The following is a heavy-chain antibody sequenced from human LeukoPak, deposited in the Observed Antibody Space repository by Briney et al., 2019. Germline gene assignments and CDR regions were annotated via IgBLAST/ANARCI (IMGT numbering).Heavy chain of an antibody. D-gene: IGHD5-24*01. V-gene: IGHV1-18*01. CDR2: ISAYNGYP. J-gene: IGHJ3*02. CDR3: AGDRLMNPTPQFSDAFDI. Sequence: ASVQVSCKDSGCTLTSYGFSWVRQDPGHGLEWMGWISAYNGYPNDAQDLQGRVTMTTDVSTSTAYMELRSLRSDGSAVYYCAGDRLMNPTPQFSDAFDIWGQGTMVTVSS. CDR1: GCTLTSYG.